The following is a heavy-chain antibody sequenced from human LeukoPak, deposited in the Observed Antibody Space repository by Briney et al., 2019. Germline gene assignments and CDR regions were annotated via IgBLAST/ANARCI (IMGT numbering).Heavy chain of an antibody. CDR2: INPNSGGT. CDR3: ARVSGYDSDWFDH. CDR1: GYTFTGYY. D-gene: IGHD5-12*01. V-gene: IGHV1-2*02. J-gene: IGHJ5*02. Sequence: ASVKVSCKASGYTFTGYYMHWVRQAPGQGLEWMGWINPNSGGTNYAQKFQGRVTMTRDTSISTAYMELSRLRSDDTAVYYCARVSGYDSDWFDHWGQGTLVTVSS.